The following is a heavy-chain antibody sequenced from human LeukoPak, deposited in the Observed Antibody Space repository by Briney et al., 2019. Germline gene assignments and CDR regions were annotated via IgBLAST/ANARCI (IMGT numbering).Heavy chain of an antibody. D-gene: IGHD4/OR15-4a*01. Sequence: GGSLRLSCAASGFTFSTYGMHWVRQAPGKGLEWVAVISYDGSNKYYADSVKGRFTISRDNSKNTLYLQMNSLRGEDTAVYYCAKEETNWDYGPPYYYMDVWGKGTTVTVS. V-gene: IGHV3-30*18. J-gene: IGHJ6*03. CDR3: AKEETNWDYGPPYYYMDV. CDR2: ISYDGSNK. CDR1: GFTFSTYG.